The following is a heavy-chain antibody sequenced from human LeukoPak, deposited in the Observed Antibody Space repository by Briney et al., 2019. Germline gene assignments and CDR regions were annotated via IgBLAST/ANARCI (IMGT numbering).Heavy chain of an antibody. V-gene: IGHV4-34*12. D-gene: IGHD4-23*01. CDR3: ARHQRGNSDAFDI. Sequence: SETLSLTCAVFGGSLSGYYWTWIRQPPGKGLEWIGEIIDDGTTKYNSSLKSRVTLSVDTSKNQFSLKLSSVTAADTAVYYCARHQRGNSDAFDIWGQGTMVTVSS. J-gene: IGHJ3*02. CDR2: IIDDGTT. CDR1: GGSLSGYY.